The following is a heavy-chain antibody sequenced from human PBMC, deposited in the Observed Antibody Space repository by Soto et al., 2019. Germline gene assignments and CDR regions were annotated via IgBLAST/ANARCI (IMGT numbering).Heavy chain of an antibody. Sequence: QVQLVQSGAEVKKPGASVKVSCKTSGYKFISSYINWVRQAPGQGLEWMGWMNPNSGNTGYAQKLQGRVTMTRDTSISAAYIELSSLRADDTAVYYCGRGYSSSWYSLGDWGQGTLVTVSS. CDR1: GYKFISSY. J-gene: IGHJ4*02. D-gene: IGHD6-13*01. CDR2: MNPNSGNT. CDR3: GRGYSSSWYSLGD. V-gene: IGHV1-8*01.